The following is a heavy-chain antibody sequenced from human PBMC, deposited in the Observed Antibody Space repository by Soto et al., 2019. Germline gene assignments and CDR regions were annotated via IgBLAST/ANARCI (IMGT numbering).Heavy chain of an antibody. CDR1: GFTFSGSW. CDR2: IKEDGSDK. V-gene: IGHV3-7*04. J-gene: IGHJ4*02. CDR3: AKGGGNFDQ. Sequence: DVPLVESGGGLVQPGESVRLTCVASGFTFSGSWMSWVRQAPGKGLEWVANIKEDGSDKYYVDSVKGRFTISRDNAKNLLYLQMNSLRAEDTAVYYCAKGGGNFDQWGQGTLVTVSS. D-gene: IGHD3-16*01.